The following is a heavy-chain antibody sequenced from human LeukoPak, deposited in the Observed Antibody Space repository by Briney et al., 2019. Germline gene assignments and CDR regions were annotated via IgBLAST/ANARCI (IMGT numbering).Heavy chain of an antibody. D-gene: IGHD1-1*01. J-gene: IGHJ3*02. CDR1: GFTFSSFA. V-gene: IGHV3-23*01. Sequence: GGSLRLSCAASGFTFSSFAMSWVRQAPGKGLEWVSTISGSGGDTYYADSVKGRFIISRDNSKTTLYLQMNSLRSEDTAVYYCARLERRWDAFDIWGQGTMVTVSS. CDR3: ARLERRWDAFDI. CDR2: ISGSGGDT.